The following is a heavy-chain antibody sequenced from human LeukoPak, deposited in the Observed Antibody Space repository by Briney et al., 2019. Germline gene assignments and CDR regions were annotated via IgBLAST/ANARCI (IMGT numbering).Heavy chain of an antibody. CDR1: GFIFSNYA. D-gene: IGHD3-22*01. J-gene: IGHJ5*02. Sequence: PGGSLRLSCAASGFIFSNYAMHWVRQAPGKGLEWVALISSDGSKIYYADSVKGRFTISRDNSRNTLYLQMNSLRAEDTAVYYCARDLGQYYDTSDNWFDPWGQGTLVTVSS. CDR3: ARDLGQYYDTSDNWFDP. V-gene: IGHV3-30*04. CDR2: ISSDGSKI.